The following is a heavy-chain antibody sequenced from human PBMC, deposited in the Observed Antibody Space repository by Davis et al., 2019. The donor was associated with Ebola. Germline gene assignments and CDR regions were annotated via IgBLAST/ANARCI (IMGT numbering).Heavy chain of an antibody. D-gene: IGHD6-13*01. CDR2: IVVGSGNT. CDR3: ARGGGSSSWYALEWYFDL. J-gene: IGHJ2*01. Sequence: SVKVSCKASGFTFTSSAMQWVRQARGQRLEWIGWIVVGSGNTNYAQKFQERVTITRDMSTSTAYMELSSLRSEDTAVYYCARGGGSSSWYALEWYFDLWGRGTLVTVSS. V-gene: IGHV1-58*02. CDR1: GFTFTSSA.